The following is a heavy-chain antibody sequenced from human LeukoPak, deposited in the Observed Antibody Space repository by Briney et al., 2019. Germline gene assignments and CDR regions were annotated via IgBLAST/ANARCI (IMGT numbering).Heavy chain of an antibody. CDR2: IYYSGST. V-gene: IGHV4-30-4*08. D-gene: IGHD3-3*01. Sequence: SQTLSLTCTVSGGSISSGDYYWSWIRQPPGKGLEWIGYIYYSGSTYYNPSLKSRVTISVDTSKNQFSLKLSSVTAADTAVYYCARGSGYDFWSGYYKFDPWGQRTLVTVSS. CDR1: GGSISSGDYY. CDR3: ARGSGYDFWSGYYKFDP. J-gene: IGHJ5*02.